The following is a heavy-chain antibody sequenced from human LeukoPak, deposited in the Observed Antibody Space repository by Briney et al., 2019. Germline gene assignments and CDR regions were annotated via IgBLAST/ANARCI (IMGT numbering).Heavy chain of an antibody. D-gene: IGHD3-22*01. Sequence: GGSLRLSCAASGFTFSSYGMSWVRQAPGKGLEWVSAISGSGGSTYYADSVKGRFTIPRDNSKNTLYLQMNSLRAEDTAVYYCAKWQDSSGYYACVDYWGQGTLVTVSS. CDR1: GFTFSSYG. V-gene: IGHV3-23*01. J-gene: IGHJ4*02. CDR3: AKWQDSSGYYACVDY. CDR2: ISGSGGST.